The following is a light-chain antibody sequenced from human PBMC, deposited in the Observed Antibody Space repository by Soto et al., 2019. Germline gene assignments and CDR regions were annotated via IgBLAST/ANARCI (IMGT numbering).Light chain of an antibody. CDR3: SSYTSSSTPYV. CDR1: SSDVGGYNY. J-gene: IGLJ1*01. Sequence: VLSQPASVSGSPGQSITISCTETSSDVGGYNYVSWYQQHPVKAPKLMIYDVTNRPSGVSDRFSGSKSGNTASLTISGLQAEDEADYYCSSYTSSSTPYVFGTGTKVTVL. CDR2: DVT. V-gene: IGLV2-14*01.